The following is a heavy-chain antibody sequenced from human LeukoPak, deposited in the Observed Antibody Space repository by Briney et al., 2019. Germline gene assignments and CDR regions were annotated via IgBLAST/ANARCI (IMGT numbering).Heavy chain of an antibody. CDR1: GFTFTDYY. Sequence: TGGSLRLSCSASGFTFTDYYMSWIRQAPGKGLEWVSYISPSGTVIYYGDSVKGRFTISRDNSKNTLYLQMNSLRAEDTAVYYCAKVGSGGIDYWGQGTLVTVSS. CDR3: AKVGSGGIDY. CDR2: ISPSGTVI. J-gene: IGHJ4*02. V-gene: IGHV3-11*01. D-gene: IGHD2-15*01.